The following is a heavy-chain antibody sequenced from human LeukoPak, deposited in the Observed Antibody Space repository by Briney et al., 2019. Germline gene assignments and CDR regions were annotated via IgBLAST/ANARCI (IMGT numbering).Heavy chain of an antibody. CDR3: ARSNWPYYFDY. CDR1: EFTFSNYW. Sequence: PGGSLRLSCAASEFTFSNYWMHWVRQAPGKGPVWVSWITGDGSSTIYADSVKGGFTISRDNEKKKLYMQVNSLRAEDTAVYYCARSNWPYYFDYWGQGALVTVSS. CDR2: ITGDGSST. D-gene: IGHD1-1*01. V-gene: IGHV3-74*01. J-gene: IGHJ4*02.